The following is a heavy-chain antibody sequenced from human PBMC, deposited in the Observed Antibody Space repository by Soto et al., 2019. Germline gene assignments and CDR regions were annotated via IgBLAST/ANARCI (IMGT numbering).Heavy chain of an antibody. CDR3: ARDKKLAQAGKRAVGRYYGMDV. Sequence: GASVKVSCKASGYPFPSYDINWVRQATGQGLEWMGWMNPNSGNTGYAQKFPGRVPMTMNTSISTAYKELSSLRSEDTAVYYCARDKKLAQAGKRAVGRYYGMDVWGQGTTVTVSS. CDR1: GYPFPSYD. CDR2: MNPNSGNT. V-gene: IGHV1-8*01. D-gene: IGHD1-26*01. J-gene: IGHJ6*02.